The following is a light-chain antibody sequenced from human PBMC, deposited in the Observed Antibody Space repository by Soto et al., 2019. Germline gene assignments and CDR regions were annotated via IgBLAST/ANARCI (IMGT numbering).Light chain of an antibody. CDR3: SSYAGRRTLV. J-gene: IGLJ3*02. CDR2: EGS. Sequence: QSALTQPASVSGSPGQSITISCTGTSSDLGSYNLVSWYQQHPGKAPKLMIYEGSKRPSGVSNRFSGSKSGNTASLTISWLQAEDEAEYYCSSYAGRRTLVFGGGTKLTVL. V-gene: IGLV2-23*01. CDR1: SSDLGSYNL.